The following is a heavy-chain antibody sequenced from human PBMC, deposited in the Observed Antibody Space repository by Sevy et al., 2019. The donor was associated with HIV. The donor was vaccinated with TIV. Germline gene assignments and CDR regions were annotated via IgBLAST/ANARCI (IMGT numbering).Heavy chain of an antibody. CDR3: ARETYSSRWYDY. Sequence: SETLSLTCTVSGGSISSYYWSWIRQPAGKGLEWIGRIYTSGSTNYNPSLKSRVTMSVDTSKNQFSLKLSSVTAADTALYYCARETYSSRWYDYWGQGTLVTVSS. CDR2: IYTSGST. V-gene: IGHV4-4*07. CDR1: GGSISSYY. J-gene: IGHJ4*02. D-gene: IGHD6-19*01.